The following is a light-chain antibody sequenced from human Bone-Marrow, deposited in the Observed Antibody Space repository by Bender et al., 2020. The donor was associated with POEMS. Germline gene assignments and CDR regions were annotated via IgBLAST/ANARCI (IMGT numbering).Light chain of an antibody. Sequence: QPVLTQPPSASGTPGQRVTISCSGTSSNIGAHAVNWYQHLPGTAPKLLIYSSHRRPSEVPDRFSGSRSGTSASLAISGLQSEDEADYYCAVWDDSLNGWVFGGGTKLTVL. CDR2: SSH. J-gene: IGLJ3*02. CDR3: AVWDDSLNGWV. CDR1: SSNIGAHA. V-gene: IGLV1-44*01.